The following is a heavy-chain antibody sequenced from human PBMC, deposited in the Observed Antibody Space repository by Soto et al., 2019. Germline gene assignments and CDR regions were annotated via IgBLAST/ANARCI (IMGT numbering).Heavy chain of an antibody. Sequence: QVQLVESGGGLVKPGGSLRLACAASGFSFDDSYMSWIRQAPGKGLEWLSYISGGSSYTNYADSVKGRFTISRDNAKRSLYLEMNSLRADDTAVYYGAKTIVAASGYYFDHWGQGNLVTVSS. D-gene: IGHD2-21*01. J-gene: IGHJ4*02. CDR1: GFSFDDSY. CDR2: ISGGSSYT. CDR3: AKTIVAASGYYFDH. V-gene: IGHV3-11*06.